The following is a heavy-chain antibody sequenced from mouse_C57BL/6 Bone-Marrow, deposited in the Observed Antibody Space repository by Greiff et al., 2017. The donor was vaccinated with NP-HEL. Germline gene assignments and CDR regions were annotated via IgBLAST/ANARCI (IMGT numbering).Heavy chain of an antibody. V-gene: IGHV1-81*01. CDR1: GYTFTSYG. CDR2: IYPRSGNT. J-gene: IGHJ4*01. Sequence: VQLQQSGAELARPGASVKLSCKASGYTFTSYGISWVKQRPGQGLEWIGEIYPRSGNTYYNEKFKGKATLTADKSSSTAYMELRSLTSEDSAVYFCARESIYYGYYYAMDYWGQGTSVTVSS. D-gene: IGHD2-2*01. CDR3: ARESIYYGYYYAMDY.